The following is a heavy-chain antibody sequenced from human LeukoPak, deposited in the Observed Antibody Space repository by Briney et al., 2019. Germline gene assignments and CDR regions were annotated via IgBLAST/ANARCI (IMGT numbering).Heavy chain of an antibody. J-gene: IGHJ1*01. D-gene: IGHD6-19*01. CDR3: AKVASSGWYNDCFQH. Sequence: PGGSLRLSCAASGFIFSSYEMSWVRQAPGKGLEWVSAISGSGGSTYYADSVRGRFTISRDNSKNTLYLQMNSLRAEDTAVYYCAKVASSGWYNDCFQHWGQGTLVTVSS. CDR1: GFIFSSYE. CDR2: ISGSGGST. V-gene: IGHV3-23*01.